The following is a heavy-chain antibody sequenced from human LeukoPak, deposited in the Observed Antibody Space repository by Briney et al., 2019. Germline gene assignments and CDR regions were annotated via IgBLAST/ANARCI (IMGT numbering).Heavy chain of an antibody. Sequence: PGGSLRLSCAASGFTFSSYAMSWVRQAPGKGLEWVSRIKSDGSSTNYADSVKGRFTISRDNAKNTLYLQMNSLRAEDTAVYYCARDRDFRIDYWGQGTLVTVSS. CDR2: IKSDGSST. CDR1: GFTFSSYA. D-gene: IGHD3-3*01. J-gene: IGHJ4*02. CDR3: ARDRDFRIDY. V-gene: IGHV3-74*01.